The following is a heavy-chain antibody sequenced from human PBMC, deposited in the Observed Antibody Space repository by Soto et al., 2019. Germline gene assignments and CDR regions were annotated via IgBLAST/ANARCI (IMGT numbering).Heavy chain of an antibody. Sequence: VQLLDSRGGLVQPGGSLRLSCAASGFTFSNYAMTWVRQGPGKGLERVSGISGSGGRSYYADSVKGRFTISRDNSKSTLYLQMNSLRAEDTAVYYCAKAYFVWSSEQPYYFDYWGQGTLVTVSS. CDR2: ISGSGGRS. CDR3: AKAYFVWSSEQPYYFDY. D-gene: IGHD3-16*01. J-gene: IGHJ4*02. V-gene: IGHV3-23*01. CDR1: GFTFSNYA.